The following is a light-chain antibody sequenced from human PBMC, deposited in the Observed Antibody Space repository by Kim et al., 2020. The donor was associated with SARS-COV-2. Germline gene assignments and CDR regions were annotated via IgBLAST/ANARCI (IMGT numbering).Light chain of an antibody. V-gene: IGLV1-40*01. CDR1: SYNIGGDYD. J-gene: IGLJ3*02. CDR2: GNN. Sequence: RVNIPGTGTSYNIGGDYDVHWYQQFPGKAHKVLIYGNNNRPSGVPDRFSGSKSGTSASLAITGLQPEDEADYHCQSYDSSLSGSVFGGGTQLTVL. CDR3: QSYDSSLSGSV.